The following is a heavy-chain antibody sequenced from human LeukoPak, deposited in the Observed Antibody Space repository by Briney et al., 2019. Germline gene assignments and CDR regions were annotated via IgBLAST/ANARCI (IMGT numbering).Heavy chain of an antibody. CDR3: ARSPVQLERLAFDI. V-gene: IGHV4-34*01. D-gene: IGHD1-1*01. Sequence: PSETLSLTCAVYGGSFSGYYWSWIRQPPGKGLEWIGEINHSGSTNYNPSLKSRVTISVDTSKNQFSLKLSSVTAADTAVYYCARSPVQLERLAFDIWGQGTMVTVSS. CDR2: INHSGST. J-gene: IGHJ3*02. CDR1: GGSFSGYY.